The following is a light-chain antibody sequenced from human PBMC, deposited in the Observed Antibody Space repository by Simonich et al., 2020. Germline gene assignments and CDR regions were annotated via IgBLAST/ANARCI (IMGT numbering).Light chain of an antibody. J-gene: IGLJ3*02. CDR1: SSDVGGYNY. CDR3: SSYTSSSTWV. Sequence: QSALTQPASVSGSPGQSITIACTGTSSDVGGYNYVSWYQQHPGKAPKLMIYDVSKPPYGVSTRFSCPKSDNTTSLTLSGLQAEDEADYYCSSYTSSSTWVFGGGTKLTVL. CDR2: DVS. V-gene: IGLV2-14*01.